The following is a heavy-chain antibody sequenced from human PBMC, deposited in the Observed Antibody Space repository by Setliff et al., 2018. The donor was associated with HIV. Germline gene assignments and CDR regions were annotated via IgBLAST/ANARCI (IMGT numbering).Heavy chain of an antibody. V-gene: IGHV6-1*01. Sequence: SQTLSLTCVISGDSVLSSRAAWNWIRQSPSGGLEWLGRIYYRSKWYSEYAVSVKSRLTIKPDTLENRFSLQLSSVTPEDTAVYFCARDCDPSRYYYLSLFDFWGQGTPVTVS. CDR1: GDSVLSSRAA. CDR2: IYYRSKWYS. J-gene: IGHJ4*02. D-gene: IGHD3-22*01. CDR3: ARDCDPSRYYYLSLFDF.